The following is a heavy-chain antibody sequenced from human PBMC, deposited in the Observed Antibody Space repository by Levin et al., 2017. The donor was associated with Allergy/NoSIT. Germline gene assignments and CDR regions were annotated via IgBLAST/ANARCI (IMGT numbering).Heavy chain of an antibody. Sequence: GGSLRLSCAASGFTFSSYAMSWVRQAPGKGLEWVSAISGSGGSTYYADSVKGRFTISRDNSKNTLYLQMNSLRAEDTAVYYCAKPPFGKSVVVITTFDYWGQGTLVTVSS. CDR3: AKPPFGKSVVVITTFDY. J-gene: IGHJ4*02. D-gene: IGHD3-22*01. CDR2: ISGSGGST. V-gene: IGHV3-23*01. CDR1: GFTFSSYA.